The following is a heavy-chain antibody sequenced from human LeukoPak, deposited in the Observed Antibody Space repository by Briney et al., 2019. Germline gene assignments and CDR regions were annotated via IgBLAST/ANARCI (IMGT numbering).Heavy chain of an antibody. V-gene: IGHV1-69*13. D-gene: IGHD2-2*02. J-gene: IGHJ1*01. CDR2: IIPIFGTA. CDR3: ARGPPPDIVVVPAAITAGYFQH. CDR1: GGTFSSYA. Sequence: GASVKVSCKASGGTFSSYAISWVRQVPGQGLEWMGGIIPIFGTANYAQKFQGRVTITADESTSTAYMELSSLRSEDTAVYYCARGPPPDIVVVPAAITAGYFQHWGQGTLVTVSS.